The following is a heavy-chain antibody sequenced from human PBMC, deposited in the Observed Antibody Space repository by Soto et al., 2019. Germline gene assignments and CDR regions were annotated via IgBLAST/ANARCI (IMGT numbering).Heavy chain of an antibody. CDR1: GISLSTSGVG. V-gene: IGHV2-5*01. CDR2: IYWNDDK. D-gene: IGHD6-6*01. J-gene: IGHJ3*02. Sequence: SGPTLVNPTQTLTLTCTLSGISLSTSGVGLGWIRQTPGKALEWLALIYWNDDKHYNPSLRTRLTITKDTSKNRAVLTMTNMDPVDTATYYCARGLATLPVFAFDIWDQGXVVTF. CDR3: ARGLATLPVFAFDI.